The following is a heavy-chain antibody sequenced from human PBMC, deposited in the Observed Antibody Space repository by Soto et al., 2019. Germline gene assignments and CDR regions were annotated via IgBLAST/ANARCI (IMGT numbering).Heavy chain of an antibody. D-gene: IGHD5-12*01. J-gene: IGHJ4*02. V-gene: IGHV4-34*01. Sequence: QVQLQQWGAGLLKPSETLSLTCAVYGGSFSGYYWSWIRQPPGKGLEWIGEINHSGSTNYNPSLKRRVTISVDTSKNQFSLKLSSVTAADTAVYYCARVRGYSGYDPLDYWGQGTLVTVSS. CDR2: INHSGST. CDR1: GGSFSGYY. CDR3: ARVRGYSGYDPLDY.